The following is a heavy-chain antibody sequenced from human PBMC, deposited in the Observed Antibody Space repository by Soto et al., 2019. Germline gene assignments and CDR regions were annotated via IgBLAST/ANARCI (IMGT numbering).Heavy chain of an antibody. CDR3: ARDTIVVVPAAIPKQYNWFDP. CDR2: IYYSGST. D-gene: IGHD2-2*02. Sequence: SETLSLTCTVSGGSISSGGYYWSWIRQHPGKGLEWIGYIYYSGSTYYNPSLKSRVTISVDTSKNQFSLKLSSVTAADTAVYYCARDTIVVVPAAIPKQYNWFDPWGQGTLVTASS. V-gene: IGHV4-31*03. CDR1: GGSISSGGYY. J-gene: IGHJ5*02.